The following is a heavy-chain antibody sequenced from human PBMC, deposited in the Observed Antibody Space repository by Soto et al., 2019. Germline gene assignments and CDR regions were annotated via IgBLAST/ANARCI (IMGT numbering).Heavy chain of an antibody. V-gene: IGHV3-23*01. CDR3: AKDLTKNCSSTSCYVGYYYGMDV. CDR2: ISGSGGST. J-gene: IGHJ6*02. Sequence: GGSLRLSCAASGFTFSSYAMSWVRQAPGKGLEWVSAISGSGGSTYYADSVKGRFTISRDNSKNTLYLQMNSLRAEDTAVYYCAKDLTKNCSSTSCYVGYYYGMDVWGQGTTVTVSS. CDR1: GFTFSSYA. D-gene: IGHD2-2*01.